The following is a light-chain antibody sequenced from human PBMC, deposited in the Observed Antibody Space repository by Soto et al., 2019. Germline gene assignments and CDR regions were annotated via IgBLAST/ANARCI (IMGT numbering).Light chain of an antibody. V-gene: IGKV1-39*01. CDR3: QQSYTTPT. CDR1: QSIGTY. Sequence: EIQLTQSPSSLSASVGDRVTITCRASQSIGTYLNWYQQKPGKAPELLIYAASNLHSGVPSRFSGSGSGTDFTLTISTLQPEDFASYHCQQSYTTPTFGQGTKVEIK. J-gene: IGKJ1*01. CDR2: AAS.